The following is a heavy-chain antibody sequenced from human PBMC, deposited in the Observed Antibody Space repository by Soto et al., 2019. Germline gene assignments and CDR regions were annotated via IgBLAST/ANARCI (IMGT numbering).Heavy chain of an antibody. CDR2: IYWDDDK. D-gene: IGHD3-3*01. CDR1: GFSLSTSGVG. J-gene: IGHJ4*02. V-gene: IGHV2-5*02. CDR3: AHTNDQYYDFWSGPSAFDY. Sequence: SGPTLVNPTQTLTLTCTFSGFSLSTSGVGVGWIRQPPGKALEWLALIYWDDDKRYSPSLKSRLTITKDTSKNQVALTMTNMDPVDTATYYCAHTNDQYYDFWSGPSAFDYWGQGTLVTVSS.